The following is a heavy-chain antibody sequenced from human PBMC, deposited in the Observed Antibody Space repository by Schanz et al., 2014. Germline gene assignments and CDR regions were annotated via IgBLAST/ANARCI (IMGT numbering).Heavy chain of an antibody. J-gene: IGHJ4*02. V-gene: IGHV3-33*01. Sequence: VAVIWYDENNKYYADSVKGRFTISRDNSKNTLYLQINTLRAEDTAVYYCARDRGYCSGGSCLTFDYWGQGTLVTVSS. D-gene: IGHD2-15*01. CDR3: ARDRGYCSGGSCLTFDY. CDR2: IWYDENNK.